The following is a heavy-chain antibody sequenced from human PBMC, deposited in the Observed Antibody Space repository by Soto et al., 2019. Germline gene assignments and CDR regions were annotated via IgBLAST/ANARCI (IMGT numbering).Heavy chain of an antibody. CDR2: TYYRSKWYN. CDR3: ARGMSARPGDAFDI. D-gene: IGHD6-6*01. Sequence: SQSLSLTCAISGDSVSSTSAAWNWIRQSPSRGLEWLGRTYYRSKWYNDYAVSVKSRITINPDTSKNQFSLRLNSVTTEDKAVYYCARGMSARPGDAFDIWGQGTMATVS. J-gene: IGHJ3*02. V-gene: IGHV6-1*01. CDR1: GDSVSSTSAA.